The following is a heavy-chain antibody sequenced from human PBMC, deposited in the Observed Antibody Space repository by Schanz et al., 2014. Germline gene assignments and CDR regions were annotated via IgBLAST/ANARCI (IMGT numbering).Heavy chain of an antibody. CDR1: GFTFGAYT. D-gene: IGHD3-10*01. V-gene: IGHV3-21*01. Sequence: EVQLVESGGGLVKPGGSLRLSCVTSGFTFGAYTMNWVRQAPGKGLEWVSSISSRSSYIYYTDSVKGRFTISRDNAKNTLYLQMNSVRAEDSAVYYCTRGSGSRSYGWYYDSWGQGTLVTVSS. J-gene: IGHJ4*02. CDR3: TRGSGSRSYGWYYDS. CDR2: ISSRSSYI.